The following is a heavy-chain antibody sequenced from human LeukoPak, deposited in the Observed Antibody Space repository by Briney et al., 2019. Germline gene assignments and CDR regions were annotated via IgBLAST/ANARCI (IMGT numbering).Heavy chain of an antibody. V-gene: IGHV4-59*01. CDR2: IYYSGST. CDR3: ARGYCSGGSCYSGSHNWFDP. D-gene: IGHD2-15*01. Sequence: SETLSLTCTVAGGSISIYYWSCIRQPPGKGLEWSGYIYYSGSTNYNPSLKSRVTISVDTSKTQFSLKLSSVTAAETAVYYCARGYCSGGSCYSGSHNWFDPWGQGTLVTVSS. CDR1: GGSISIYY. J-gene: IGHJ5*02.